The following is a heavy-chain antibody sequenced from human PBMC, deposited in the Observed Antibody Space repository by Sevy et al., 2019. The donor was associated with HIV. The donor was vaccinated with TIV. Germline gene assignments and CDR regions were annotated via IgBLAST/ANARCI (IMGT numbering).Heavy chain of an antibody. D-gene: IGHD2-2*01. V-gene: IGHV1-69*13. CDR2: IIPIFGTA. CDR1: GGTFSSYA. Sequence: ASVKVSCKASGGTFSSYAISWVRQAPGQGLEWMGRIIPIFGTANYAQKFQGRVTITAGESTSTAYMELSSLRSEDTAVYYCARACPVCHFDYWGQGTLVTVSS. CDR3: ARACPVCHFDY. J-gene: IGHJ4*02.